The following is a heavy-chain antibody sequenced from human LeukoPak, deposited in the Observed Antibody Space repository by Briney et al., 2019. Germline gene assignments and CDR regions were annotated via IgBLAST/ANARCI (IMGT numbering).Heavy chain of an antibody. J-gene: IGHJ4*02. D-gene: IGHD3-10*01. V-gene: IGHV3-23*01. CDR2: INSGSGTT. CDR1: GFIFISAV. Sequence: GGSPRLSCAVSGFIFISAVMSWVRQAPGKELEWVSAINSGSGTTYAESVKRRFTISRDNSRNTLYLQMNSLRAEDTAVYYCAKGSAGAGSYRPFDYWGQGTLVTVSS. CDR3: AKGSAGAGSYRPFDY.